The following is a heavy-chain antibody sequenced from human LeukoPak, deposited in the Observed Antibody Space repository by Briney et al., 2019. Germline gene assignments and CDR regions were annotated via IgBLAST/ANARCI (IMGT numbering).Heavy chain of an antibody. Sequence: PSQTLPLTCTVSGGSISSGSYYWSWIRQPAGKGLEWIGHIYTRGSTDYNPSLESRVTISVDTSKNQFSLRLRSVAAADTAVYYCARARVVVVAADYYYNGMDVWGQGTTVTVSS. CDR2: IYTRGST. V-gene: IGHV4-61*09. D-gene: IGHD2-15*01. CDR3: ARARVVVVAADYYYNGMDV. CDR1: GGSISSGSYY. J-gene: IGHJ6*02.